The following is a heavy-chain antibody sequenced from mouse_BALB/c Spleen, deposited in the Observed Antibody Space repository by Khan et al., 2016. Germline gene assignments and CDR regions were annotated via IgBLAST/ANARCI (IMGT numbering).Heavy chain of an antibody. J-gene: IGHJ1*01. Sequence: EVELVESGGGLVKPGGSLKLSCAASGFSFSDYYMYWVRQTPAKRLEWVATISDGGSYTYYPDSVKGRFTISRDNAKNNLYLQMSSLKSEDTAMYYCARVLNWYFDVWGAGTTVTVSS. CDR2: ISDGGSYT. CDR3: ARVLNWYFDV. V-gene: IGHV5-4*02. CDR1: GFSFSDYY.